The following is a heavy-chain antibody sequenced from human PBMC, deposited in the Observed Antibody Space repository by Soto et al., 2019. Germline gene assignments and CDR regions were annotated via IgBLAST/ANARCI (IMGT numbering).Heavy chain of an antibody. CDR2: ISAYNGNT. Sequence: GASVKVSSKASGYTFTSSGISWLRQAPGQGLEWMGWISAYNGNTNYAQKLQGRVTMTTDTSTSTAYMELRSLRSDDTAVYYCARGNHYYDFWSGYLNWFDPWGQGTLVTVSS. CDR1: GYTFTSSG. J-gene: IGHJ5*02. D-gene: IGHD3-3*01. CDR3: ARGNHYYDFWSGYLNWFDP. V-gene: IGHV1-18*01.